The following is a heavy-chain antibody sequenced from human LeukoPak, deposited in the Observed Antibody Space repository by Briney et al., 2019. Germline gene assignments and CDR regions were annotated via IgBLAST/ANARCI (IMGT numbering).Heavy chain of an antibody. Sequence: KSSETLSLSCAVYGGSFSGYYWSWIRQPPGKGLEWIGEINHSGSTNYNPSLKSRVTISVDTSKNQFSLKLGSVTAADTAVYYCARGVFGYWGQGTLVTVSS. V-gene: IGHV4-34*01. CDR1: GGSFSGYY. J-gene: IGHJ4*02. CDR2: INHSGST. CDR3: ARGVFGY.